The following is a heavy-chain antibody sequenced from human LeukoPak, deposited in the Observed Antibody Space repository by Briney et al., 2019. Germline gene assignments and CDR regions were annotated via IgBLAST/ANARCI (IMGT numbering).Heavy chain of an antibody. D-gene: IGHD2-21*02. CDR2: IYPGDSDT. Sequence: RGESLEISCKGSGYSFTSYWIGWVRQMPGKGLEWMGIIYPGDSDTRYSPAFQGQVTISADKSISTAYLQWSSPKASDTAMYYCARGSMVVTAIRGFDYWGQGTLVTVSS. CDR1: GYSFTSYW. V-gene: IGHV5-51*01. J-gene: IGHJ4*02. CDR3: ARGSMVVTAIRGFDY.